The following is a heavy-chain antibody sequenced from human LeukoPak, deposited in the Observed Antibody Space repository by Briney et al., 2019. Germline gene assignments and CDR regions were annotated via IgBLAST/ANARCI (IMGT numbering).Heavy chain of an antibody. J-gene: IGHJ4*02. CDR3: TRRLDD. D-gene: IGHD3-16*01. Sequence: PGRSLRLSCVVSGFTFDDYVMHWVRQGPGKGLEWVSGISWNSGSIGYADSVKGRFTISRDNAQNSLYLQMNGLRVEDTAVYYCTRRLDDWGQGTLVTVSS. CDR2: ISWNSGSI. CDR1: GFTFDDYV. V-gene: IGHV3-9*01.